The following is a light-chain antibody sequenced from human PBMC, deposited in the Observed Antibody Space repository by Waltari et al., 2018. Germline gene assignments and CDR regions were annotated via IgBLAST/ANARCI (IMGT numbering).Light chain of an antibody. V-gene: IGLV1-47*01. CDR3: ASWDDSLSGGI. Sequence: QSVLTQPPSASGPPGQRVTISCSGSSSNIGSNFVYWYQQFPGTAPKLLIFRNNQRPSGVPDRFSGSKSGSSASLAISWLRSDDEAHYYCASWDDSLSGGIFGGGTEVTVL. CDR1: SSNIGSNF. J-gene: IGLJ2*01. CDR2: RNN.